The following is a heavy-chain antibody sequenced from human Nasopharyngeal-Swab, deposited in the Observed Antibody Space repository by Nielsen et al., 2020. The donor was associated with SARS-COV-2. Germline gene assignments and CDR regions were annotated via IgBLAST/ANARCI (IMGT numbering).Heavy chain of an antibody. Sequence: GESLKISCAASGFTFRNYWMNWVRQAPGKGLEWVSSISSSSSYIYYADSVKGRFTISRDNAKNSLYLQMNSLRAGDTAVYYCARGGRGSQYYMDVWGKGTTVTVSS. CDR1: GFTFRNYW. D-gene: IGHD1-26*01. CDR3: ARGGRGSQYYMDV. V-gene: IGHV3-21*01. CDR2: ISSSSSYI. J-gene: IGHJ6*03.